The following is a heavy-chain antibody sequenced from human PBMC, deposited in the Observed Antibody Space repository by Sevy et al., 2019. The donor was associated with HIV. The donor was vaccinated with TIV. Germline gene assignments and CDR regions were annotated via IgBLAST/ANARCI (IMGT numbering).Heavy chain of an antibody. CDR2: ISSSSSTI. J-gene: IGHJ6*02. CDR3: AREGSVVVAGFYYYYGMGV. CDR1: GFTFSNYA. V-gene: IGHV3-48*02. Sequence: GGSLRLSCEASGFTFSNYAMNWVRQAPGKGLEWVSYISSSSSTIYYADSVKGRFTISRDNAKNSLYLQMNSLRDEDTAVYYCAREGSVVVAGFYYYYGMGVWGQGTTVTVSS. D-gene: IGHD6-19*01.